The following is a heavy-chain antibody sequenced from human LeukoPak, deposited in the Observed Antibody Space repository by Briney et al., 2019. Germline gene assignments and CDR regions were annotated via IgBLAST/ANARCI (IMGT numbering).Heavy chain of an antibody. J-gene: IGHJ4*02. CDR1: GYTFSDYY. CDR2: INPNSGGT. V-gene: IGHV1-2*02. CDR3: ARVGWAAPRVHFDS. Sequence: ASVRVSCKASGYTFSDYYIHWVRQAPGQGLEWMGWINPNSGGTHYAQKFQSRVTMTRDTSISTAYMELSRLRSDDTAVYYCARVGWAAPRVHFDSWGQGTLLTVSS. D-gene: IGHD6-25*01.